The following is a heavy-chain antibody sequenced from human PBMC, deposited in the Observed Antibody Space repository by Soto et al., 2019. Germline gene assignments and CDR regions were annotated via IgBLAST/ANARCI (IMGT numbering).Heavy chain of an antibody. V-gene: IGHV1-3*01. CDR2: INAGNGNT. CDR1: GFTFTCHS. CDR3: ARVVAQYSSGWYGGDDYYYYGMDV. Sequence: GAPVKASCKASGFTFTCHSMHWVRQAPGKRLEWVGGINAGNGNTNYAQKLQGRVTMTTDTSTSTAYMELRSLRSDDTAVYYCARVVAQYSSGWYGGDDYYYYGMDVWGQGTTVTVSS. J-gene: IGHJ6*02. D-gene: IGHD6-19*01.